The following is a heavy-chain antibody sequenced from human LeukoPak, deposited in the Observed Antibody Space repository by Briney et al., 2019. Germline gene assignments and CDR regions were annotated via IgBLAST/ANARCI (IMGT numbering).Heavy chain of an antibody. Sequence: GGSLRLSCAASGFTFSSYSMNWVRQAPGKGLEWVSSISSSGSYIYYADSVKGRFTISRDNAKNSLYLQMNTLRAEDTAVYYCARDTVTADAFDIWGQGTMVTVSS. V-gene: IGHV3-21*01. CDR1: GFTFSSYS. D-gene: IGHD4-17*01. CDR2: ISSSGSYI. J-gene: IGHJ3*02. CDR3: ARDTVTADAFDI.